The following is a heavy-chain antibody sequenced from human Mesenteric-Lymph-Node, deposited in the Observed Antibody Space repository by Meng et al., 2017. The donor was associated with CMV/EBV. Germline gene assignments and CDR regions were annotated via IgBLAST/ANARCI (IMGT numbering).Heavy chain of an antibody. Sequence: ISSGHWWSWVRQPPGKGLEWIGEISDSGNIYYNPSLMSRVTISVDKSMNHFSLRFTSVTAADTAVYYCARDTRKTWFGDLSDNYVDRWGQGTLVTVSS. CDR1: ISSGHW. CDR3: ARDTRKTWFGDLSDNYVDR. D-gene: IGHD3-10*01. CDR2: ISDSGNI. V-gene: IGHV4-4*02. J-gene: IGHJ1*01.